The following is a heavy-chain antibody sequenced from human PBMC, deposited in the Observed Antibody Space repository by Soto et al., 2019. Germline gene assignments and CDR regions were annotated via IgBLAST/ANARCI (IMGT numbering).Heavy chain of an antibody. Sequence: GSLRLSCAASGFTFSSYWMHWARQAPGKGLVWISRITSDGSRTTYADSVKGRFTISRDDAKNTLYLQMNSLRAEDTAVYYCVREYRSSPSFSQHWGQGTLVTVSS. J-gene: IGHJ1*01. V-gene: IGHV3-74*01. CDR3: VREYRSSPSFSQH. CDR1: GFTFSSYW. CDR2: ITSDGSRT. D-gene: IGHD2-2*01.